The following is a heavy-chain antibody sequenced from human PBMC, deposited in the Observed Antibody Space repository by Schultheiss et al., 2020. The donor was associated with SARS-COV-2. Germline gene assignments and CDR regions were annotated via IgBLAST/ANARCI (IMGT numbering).Heavy chain of an antibody. D-gene: IGHD4-11*01. V-gene: IGHV4-59*12. CDR3: ARSGDDYSNFAPDY. J-gene: IGHJ4*02. CDR1: GGSISSYY. Sequence: SETLSLTCTVSGGSISSYYWSWIRQPPGKGLEWIGYIYYSGSTNYNPSLKSRVTISVDTSKNQFSLKLSSVTAADTAVYYCARSGDDYSNFAPDYWGQGTLVTVSS. CDR2: IYYSGST.